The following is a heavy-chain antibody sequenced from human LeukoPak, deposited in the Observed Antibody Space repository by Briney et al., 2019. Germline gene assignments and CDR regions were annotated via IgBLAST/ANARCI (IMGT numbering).Heavy chain of an antibody. CDR3: ARGYCSGGSCYDRLYYFDY. J-gene: IGHJ4*02. CDR2: INPNSGGT. Sequence: ASVKVSCRASGYTFTGFYIHWVRQAPGQGLEWMGWINPNSGGTNYAQKFQGRVTMTRDTSISTAYMELSRLRSDDTAVYYCARGYCSGGSCYDRLYYFDYWGQGTLVTVSS. CDR1: GYTFTGFY. D-gene: IGHD2-15*01. V-gene: IGHV1-2*02.